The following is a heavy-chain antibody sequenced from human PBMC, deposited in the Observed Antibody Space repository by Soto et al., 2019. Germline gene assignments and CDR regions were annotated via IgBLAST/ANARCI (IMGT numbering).Heavy chain of an antibody. CDR2: ISSNGGST. CDR3: ARSPSGYFFDY. Sequence: GGSLRLSCAASGFTFSSYAMHWVRQAPGKGLEYVSTISSNGGSTYYANSVKGRFTISRDNSKNTLYLQMGSLRAEDMAVYYCARSPSGYFFDYWGQGT. V-gene: IGHV3-64*01. D-gene: IGHD3-22*01. J-gene: IGHJ4*02. CDR1: GFTFSSYA.